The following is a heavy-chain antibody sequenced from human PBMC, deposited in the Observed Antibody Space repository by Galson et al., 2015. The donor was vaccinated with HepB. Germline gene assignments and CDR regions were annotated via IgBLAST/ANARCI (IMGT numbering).Heavy chain of an antibody. Sequence: SLRLSCAASGFIFDDCTMHWVRQVPGKSLEWISLVTWDGGTTYYADSVRGRFTVSRDNTKNSLYLQLNSLRTDDTAFYYCAKAPGNNYGHFDSWGQGTLVTVSS. CDR3: AKAPGNNYGHFDS. D-gene: IGHD5-18*01. V-gene: IGHV3-43*01. CDR2: VTWDGGTT. CDR1: GFIFDDCT. J-gene: IGHJ4*02.